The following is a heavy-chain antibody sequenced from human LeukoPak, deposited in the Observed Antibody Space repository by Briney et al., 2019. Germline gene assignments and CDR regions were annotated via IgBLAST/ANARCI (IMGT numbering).Heavy chain of an antibody. J-gene: IGHJ4*02. Sequence: GGSLRLSCAASGFTFSSYWMSWIRQAPGKGLEWVANIKQDGSEKYYVDSVKGRFTISRDNAKNSLYLQMNSLRAEDTAVYYCAQISVDTSRGRWSDFDSWGQGILVTVSS. D-gene: IGHD5-18*01. CDR1: GFTFSSYW. V-gene: IGHV3-7*03. CDR2: IKQDGSEK. CDR3: AQISVDTSRGRWSDFDS.